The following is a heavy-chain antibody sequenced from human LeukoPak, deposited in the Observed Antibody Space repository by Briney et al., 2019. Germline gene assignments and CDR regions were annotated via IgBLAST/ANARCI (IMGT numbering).Heavy chain of an antibody. CDR3: AVPSPSPTSSDY. V-gene: IGHV5-51*01. D-gene: IGHD2-2*01. J-gene: IGHJ4*02. CDR1: GFSFTSDW. CDR2: IFPRDSNT. Sequence: GESLKISCKAAGFSFTSDWIGCVRQMPGKGVGWMGIIFPRDSNTRYSPSFQGQVTISADKSISTAYLQWSSLKASDTAMYYCAVPSPSPTSSDYWGQGTLVTVSS.